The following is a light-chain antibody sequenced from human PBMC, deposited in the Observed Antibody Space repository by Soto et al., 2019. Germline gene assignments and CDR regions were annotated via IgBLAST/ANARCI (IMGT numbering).Light chain of an antibody. Sequence: EIVLTQSPGTLSLSPGERATLSCRASQSVSSSHLAWYQQKPGQAPRLPIYSASSRATGVPARFSGSRSGAEFTLTISSLQSEDFAVYYCQHYVNWPLTFGGGTKVDI. J-gene: IGKJ4*01. CDR2: SAS. CDR3: QHYVNWPLT. V-gene: IGKV3-15*01. CDR1: QSVSSSH.